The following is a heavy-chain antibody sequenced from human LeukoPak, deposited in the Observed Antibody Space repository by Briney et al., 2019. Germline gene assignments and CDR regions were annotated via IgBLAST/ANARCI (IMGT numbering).Heavy chain of an antibody. D-gene: IGHD3-22*01. V-gene: IGHV3-23*01. J-gene: IGHJ4*02. CDR2: ISGSGGST. CDR1: GFAFSSYA. Sequence: PGRSLRLSCAASGFAFSSYAMSWVRRAPGKGREGVSAISGSGGSTYYADSVKGRFTISRDSSKNTLYLQMNSLRAEDTAVYYCAKDRTYYYESRGYFDYWGQGTLVTVSS. CDR3: AKDRTYYYESRGYFDY.